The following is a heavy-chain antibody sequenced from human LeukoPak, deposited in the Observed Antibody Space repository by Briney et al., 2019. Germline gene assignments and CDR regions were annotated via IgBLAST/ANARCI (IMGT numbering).Heavy chain of an antibody. Sequence: PGGSLRLSCAASGFTFSSYGMHWVRQAPGKGLEWVAVISYDGSNKYYADSVKGRFTISRDNSKNTLYLQMNSLRAGDTAVYYCAKGIDYYDSSGLTDAFDIWGQGTMVTVSS. J-gene: IGHJ3*02. CDR3: AKGIDYYDSSGLTDAFDI. D-gene: IGHD3-22*01. CDR1: GFTFSSYG. CDR2: ISYDGSNK. V-gene: IGHV3-30*18.